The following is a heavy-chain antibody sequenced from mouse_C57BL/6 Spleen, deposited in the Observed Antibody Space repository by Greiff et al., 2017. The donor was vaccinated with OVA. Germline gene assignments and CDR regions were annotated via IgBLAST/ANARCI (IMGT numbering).Heavy chain of an antibody. CDR2: ITPSNGGP. CDR3: ARGGVVGHYCGY. Sequence: QVQLQQPGTELVKPGASVKLSCKASGYTFTSYWMHWVKQRPGQGLEWIGNITPSNGGPNYNETFKSKATLPVDKSSSTAYMQLSSLTSEDSAVEEWARGGVVGHYCGYWGQGTTLTVA. CDR1: GYTFTSYW. J-gene: IGHJ2*01. V-gene: IGHV1-53*01. D-gene: IGHD1-1*01.